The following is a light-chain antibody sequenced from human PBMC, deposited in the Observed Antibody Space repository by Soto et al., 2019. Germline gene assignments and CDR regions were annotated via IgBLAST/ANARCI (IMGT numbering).Light chain of an antibody. V-gene: IGLV2-14*03. J-gene: IGLJ1*01. Sequence: QAVVAQPASVSGSPGQSITISCTGTGSDVGGYDFVSWYQHHPGKVPKLMISGVNNRPSGVSNRFSGSKSGNTASLTISALQAEDEADYYCTSYTSGSTPYVFGTGTKLTVL. CDR2: GVN. CDR3: TSYTSGSTPYV. CDR1: GSDVGGYDF.